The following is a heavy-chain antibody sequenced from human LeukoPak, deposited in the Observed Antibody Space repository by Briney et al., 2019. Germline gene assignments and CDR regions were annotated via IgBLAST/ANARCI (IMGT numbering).Heavy chain of an antibody. CDR1: GFPFSSYW. V-gene: IGHV3-48*03. CDR3: ALGTINKDFYFGMDV. D-gene: IGHD2-8*01. J-gene: IGHJ6*02. CDR2: ISNSGSTV. Sequence: GGSLRLSCVASGFPFSSYWMTWVRQAPGKGLEWLSYISNSGSTVFYADSVKGRFTVSRDNAKRSLYLQIESLRDDDTAVYHCALGTINKDFYFGMDVWGQGTTVTVSS.